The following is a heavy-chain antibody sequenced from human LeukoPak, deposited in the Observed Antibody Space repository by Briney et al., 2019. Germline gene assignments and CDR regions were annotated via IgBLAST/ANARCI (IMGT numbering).Heavy chain of an antibody. D-gene: IGHD6-6*01. CDR2: IIPIFGTA. Sequence: SVKVSCKASGGTFSSYAISWVRQAPGQGLEWMGGIIPIFGTAHYAQKCQGRVKITADESTSTAYMELSSLRSEDTAVYYCARGTAYLECISSDYWGQGTLVTVSS. V-gene: IGHV1-69*13. J-gene: IGHJ4*02. CDR1: GGTFSSYA. CDR3: ARGTAYLECISSDY.